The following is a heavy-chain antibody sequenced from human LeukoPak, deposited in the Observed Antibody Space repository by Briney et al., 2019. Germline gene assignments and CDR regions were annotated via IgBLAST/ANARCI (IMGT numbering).Heavy chain of an antibody. CDR2: IYPGDSDT. CDR3: ARSSAVAGPDY. D-gene: IGHD6-19*01. CDR1: GYTFTAYW. J-gene: IGHJ4*02. V-gene: IGHV5-51*01. Sequence: GESLKISCKGSGYTFTAYWIGWVRQMPGKGLERMGIIYPGDSDTRYSPSFQGQVTISADKSISTAYLQWSSLKASDTAMYYCARSSAVAGPDYWGQGTLVTVSS.